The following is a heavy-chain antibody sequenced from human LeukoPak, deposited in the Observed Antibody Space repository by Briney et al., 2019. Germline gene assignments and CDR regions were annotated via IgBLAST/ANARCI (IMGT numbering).Heavy chain of an antibody. D-gene: IGHD3-16*01. CDR3: ARYMMGFDY. Sequence: GGSLRLSCAASGFTFSSYWVHWVRQAPGKGLVWVSRINSDGSRTSYADTVKGRFTISRDNAKNTLYLQMNSLRAEDTAVYYCARYMMGFDYWGQGTLVTVSS. CDR1: GFTFSSYW. V-gene: IGHV3-74*01. CDR2: INSDGSRT. J-gene: IGHJ4*02.